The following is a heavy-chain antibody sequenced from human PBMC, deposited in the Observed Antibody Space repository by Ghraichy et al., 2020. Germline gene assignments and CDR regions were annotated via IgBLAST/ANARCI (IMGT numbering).Heavy chain of an antibody. J-gene: IGHJ3*02. CDR3: ARGGGGSTNFLRHAFDI. V-gene: IGHV4-59*01. Sequence: SETLSLTCTVSGGSISSYYWSWIRQPPGKGLEWIGYIYYSGSTNYNPSLKSRVTISVDTSKNQFSLKLSSVTAADTAVYYCARGGGGSTNFLRHAFDIWGQGTMVTVSS. D-gene: IGHD2-2*01. CDR2: IYYSGST. CDR1: GGSISSYY.